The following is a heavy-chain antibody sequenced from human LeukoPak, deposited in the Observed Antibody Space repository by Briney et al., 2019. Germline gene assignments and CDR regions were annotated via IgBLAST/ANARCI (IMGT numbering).Heavy chain of an antibody. J-gene: IGHJ4*02. CDR1: GFTVSSNY. CDR2: ISWNSGSI. CDR3: AKEGCSSTSCYNYFDY. D-gene: IGHD2-2*02. V-gene: IGHV3-9*01. Sequence: GGSLRLSCAASGFTVSSNYMSWVRQAPGKGLEWVSGISWNSGSIGYADSVKGRFTISRDNAKNSLYLQMNSLRAEDTALYYCAKEGCSSTSCYNYFDYWGQGTLVTVSS.